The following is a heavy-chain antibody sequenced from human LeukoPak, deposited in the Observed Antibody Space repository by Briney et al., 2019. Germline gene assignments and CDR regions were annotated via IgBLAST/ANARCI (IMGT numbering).Heavy chain of an antibody. D-gene: IGHD3-3*01. V-gene: IGHV3-30*19. CDR3: ARAHDFWSGYAPMEFDY. CDR1: GFTFSSYG. Sequence: GGSLRLSCAASGFTFSSYGMHWVRQAPGKGLEWVAVISYDGSNKYYADSVKGRFTISRDNSKNTLYLQMNSLRAEDTAVYYCARAHDFWSGYAPMEFDYWGQGTLVTVSS. J-gene: IGHJ4*02. CDR2: ISYDGSNK.